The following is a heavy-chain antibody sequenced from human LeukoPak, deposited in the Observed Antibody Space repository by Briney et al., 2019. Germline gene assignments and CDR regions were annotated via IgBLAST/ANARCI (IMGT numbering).Heavy chain of an antibody. V-gene: IGHV1-24*01. D-gene: IGHD3-10*01. CDR2: FDPEDGET. J-gene: IGHJ6*02. CDR3: ATSRNLFGELFNGVDV. CDR1: GYTLTELS. Sequence: AASVKVSCKVSGYTLTELSMHWVRQAPGKGLEWMGGFDPEDGETIYAQKFQGRVTMTEDTDTDTAYMELKSLRSEDTATYYCATSRNLFGELFNGVDVWGQGTAVTVSS.